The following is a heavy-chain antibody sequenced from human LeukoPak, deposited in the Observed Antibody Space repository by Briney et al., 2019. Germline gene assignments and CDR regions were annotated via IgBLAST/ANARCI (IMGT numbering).Heavy chain of an antibody. V-gene: IGHV1-18*01. J-gene: IGHJ4*02. D-gene: IGHD5-12*01. Sequence: GASVKVSCKASGYTFTSYGISWVRQAPGQGLEWMGWISAYNGNTNYAQKLQGRVTMTRDTSISTAYMELSRLRSDDTAVYYCARTLGRRSSGYDPEFRFDYWGQGTLVTVSS. CDR3: ARTLGRRSSGYDPEFRFDY. CDR1: GYTFTSYG. CDR2: ISAYNGNT.